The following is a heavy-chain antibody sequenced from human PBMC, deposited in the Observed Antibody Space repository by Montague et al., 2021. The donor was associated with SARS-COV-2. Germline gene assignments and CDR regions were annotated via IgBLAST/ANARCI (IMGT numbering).Heavy chain of an antibody. CDR2: IYYSGNT. J-gene: IGHJ5*02. CDR3: ARDLSRAFCEGDSCYSENWFAP. V-gene: IGHV4-59*01. Sequence: SETLSLTCTVSGGSITNYYWSWIRQPPGKGLEWIGYIYYSGNTNYNPSLNSRVAISIDTSKNQFSLELTSVTAADTAIYYCARDLSRAFCEGDSCYSENWFAPWGQGTLVTVSS. D-gene: IGHD2-21*02. CDR1: GGSITNYY.